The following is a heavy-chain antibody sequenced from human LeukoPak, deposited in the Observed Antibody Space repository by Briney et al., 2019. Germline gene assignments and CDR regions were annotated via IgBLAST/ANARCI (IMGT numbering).Heavy chain of an antibody. Sequence: SETLSLTCAVYGGSFSGYYWSWIRQPPGKGLEWIGEINHSGSTNYNPSLKSRVTISVDTSKNQFSLKLSSVTAADTAVYYCARGDDIVVVPAAIPAQSQKFDYWGQGTLVTVSS. CDR3: ARGDDIVVVPAAIPAQSQKFDY. CDR1: GGSFSGYY. CDR2: INHSGST. J-gene: IGHJ4*02. D-gene: IGHD2-2*02. V-gene: IGHV4-34*01.